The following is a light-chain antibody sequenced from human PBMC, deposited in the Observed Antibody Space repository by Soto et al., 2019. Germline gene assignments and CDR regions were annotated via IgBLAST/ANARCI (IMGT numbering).Light chain of an antibody. V-gene: IGKV1-9*01. CDR3: QKLNSYPLT. Sequence: DIQLTQSPSFLSASVGDRVTITCRASQDISNDLVWYQQKPGKAPKPLIYAASTLQSGVPSRFSGSGYGTAVNLTISSRQPADLATYYCQKLNSYPLTFGPGTNVDIK. CDR2: AAS. J-gene: IGKJ3*01. CDR1: QDISND.